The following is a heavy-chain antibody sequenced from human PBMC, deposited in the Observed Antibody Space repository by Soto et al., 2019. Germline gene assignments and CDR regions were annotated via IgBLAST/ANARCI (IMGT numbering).Heavy chain of an antibody. J-gene: IGHJ4*02. CDR3: ARLVTGPQYYFHF. Sequence: ETLSLTCTVSGGSISSISHSWGWIRQSPGQGLEWIGNIFYNGITYYNPSLKSRVTISADTSKNHFSLKLRSVTVADTAVYSCARLVTGPQYYFHFWGQGALVTVST. CDR2: IFYNGIT. D-gene: IGHD1-1*01. V-gene: IGHV4-39*02. CDR1: GGSISSISHS.